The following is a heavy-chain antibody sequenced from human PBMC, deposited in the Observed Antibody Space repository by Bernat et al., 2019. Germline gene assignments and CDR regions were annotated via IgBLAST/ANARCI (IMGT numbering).Heavy chain of an antibody. D-gene: IGHD2-2*01. V-gene: IGHV3-53*01. CDR1: GFTVSNNY. Sequence: EVQLVESGGGLIQPGGSLRLSCAASGFTVSNNYMSWVRQAPGKGLAGVSVIYRGGSTHHADSVKGRFTISRDNSKNTLYLQMNSLRAEDTAVYYCARGQYCTTTRCRDGYDVFDIWGQGTMVTVSS. CDR2: IYRGGST. CDR3: ARGQYCTTTRCRDGYDVFDI. J-gene: IGHJ3*02.